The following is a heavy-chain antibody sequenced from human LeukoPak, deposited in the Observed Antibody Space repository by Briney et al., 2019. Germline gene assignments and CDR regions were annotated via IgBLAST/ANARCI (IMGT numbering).Heavy chain of an antibody. CDR1: GYTFIGNY. Sequence: ASVKVSCKASGYTFIGNYMHWVRQAPGQGLEWMGWIDPDSGSTTYAQKFQRRVPMPTDSSSSTAYMELSRRRSDDTPVYYCAKEHTIRSFASWGQGTLVTVYS. CDR3: AKEHTIRSFAS. D-gene: IGHD1-14*01. CDR2: IDPDSGST. J-gene: IGHJ4*02. V-gene: IGHV1-2*02.